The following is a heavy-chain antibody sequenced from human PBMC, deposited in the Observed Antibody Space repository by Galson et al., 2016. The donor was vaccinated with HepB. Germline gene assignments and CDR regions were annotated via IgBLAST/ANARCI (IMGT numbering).Heavy chain of an antibody. D-gene: IGHD3-3*01. V-gene: IGHV3-33*08. CDR1: GFTFSTYA. Sequence: SLRLSCAASGFTFSTYAMHWVRQAPGQGLEWVAIIWYDGSSKYYADSVKGRFTISRDNSRNTLYLQMNSLRAEDTAVYYCAREPDYYESWSIHYWGQGTLVTVSS. CDR2: IWYDGSSK. CDR3: AREPDYYESWSIHY. J-gene: IGHJ4*02.